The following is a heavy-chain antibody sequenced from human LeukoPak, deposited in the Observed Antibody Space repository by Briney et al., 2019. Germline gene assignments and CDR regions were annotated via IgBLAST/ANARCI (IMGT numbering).Heavy chain of an antibody. V-gene: IGHV3-23*01. CDR2: VNNGAGET. J-gene: IGHJ4*02. CDR3: ARSGLATCHY. Sequence: GGSLRLSCAASGFTFSSYAMSWVRQAPGKGLEWVSSVNNGAGETFFADSVKGRFTISRDDSRSMVYLQMNSLSAEDTAVYYCARSGLATCHYWGQGTLVTVSS. CDR1: GFTFSSYA. D-gene: IGHD3-10*01.